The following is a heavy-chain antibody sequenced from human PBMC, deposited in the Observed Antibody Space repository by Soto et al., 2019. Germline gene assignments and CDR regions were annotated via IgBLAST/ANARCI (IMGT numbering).Heavy chain of an antibody. CDR2: ISWNSGSI. D-gene: IGHD5-18*01. CDR3: AKAMAYNSGYESYFDY. CDR1: GFTFDDYA. J-gene: IGHJ4*02. V-gene: IGHV3-9*01. Sequence: EVQLVESGGGLVQPGRSLRLSXXXXGFTFDDYAVHWVRQGPGKGLEWVSGISWNSGSIGYADSVKGRFTISRDNGKNSLHLQMNRLRTEDTAVYYCAKAMAYNSGYESYFDYWRQGTLVKVSS.